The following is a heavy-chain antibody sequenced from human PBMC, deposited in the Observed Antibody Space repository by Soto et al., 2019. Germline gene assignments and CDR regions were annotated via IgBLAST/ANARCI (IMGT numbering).Heavy chain of an antibody. J-gene: IGHJ3*02. Sequence: GGSLILSCVASGFTFSGSAMHWVRQASGKGLEWVGRIRSKANSDATAYGASVKGRFTISRDDSKNTAYLQMNSLKTEDTAVYYCVRYCSGGSCPDAFDIWGQGTMVTVSS. CDR2: IRSKANSDAT. CDR1: GFTFSGSA. CDR3: VRYCSGGSCPDAFDI. V-gene: IGHV3-73*01. D-gene: IGHD2-15*01.